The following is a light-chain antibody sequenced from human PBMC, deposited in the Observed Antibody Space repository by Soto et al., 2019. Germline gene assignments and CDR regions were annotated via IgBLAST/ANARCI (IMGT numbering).Light chain of an antibody. CDR2: GAS. J-gene: IGKJ2*01. Sequence: EIVSTQSPGTLSLSPGERTTLSCRASQSVNNTYLRRYQQKPCRAPRLLIFGASYRATGIPDRFSGSGSGTDFTLTISSLAREAFGVYYCKTYGSSPYTFGQGTKVDIK. CDR3: KTYGSSPYT. V-gene: IGKV3-20*01. CDR1: QSVNNTY.